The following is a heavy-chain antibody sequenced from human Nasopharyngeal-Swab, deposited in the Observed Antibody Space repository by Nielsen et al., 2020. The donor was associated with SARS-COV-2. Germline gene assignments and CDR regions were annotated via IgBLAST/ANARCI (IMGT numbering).Heavy chain of an antibody. CDR3: ARAGIAAAGDFDY. CDR2: IDPSDSYT. V-gene: IGHV5-10-1*01. J-gene: IGHJ4*02. D-gene: IGHD6-13*01. Sequence: VRQMPGKGLEWMGRIDPSDSYTNYSPSFQGHVTISADKSISTAYLQWSSLKASDTAMYYCARAGIAAAGDFDYWGQGTLVTVSS.